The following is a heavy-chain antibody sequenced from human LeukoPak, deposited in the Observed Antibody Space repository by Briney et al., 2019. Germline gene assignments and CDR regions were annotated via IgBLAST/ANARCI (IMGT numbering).Heavy chain of an antibody. V-gene: IGHV3-30*18. CDR2: ISYDGSNK. D-gene: IGHD3-22*01. Sequence: GGSLRLSCAASGFTFSSYGMHWVRQDPGKGLEWVAVISYDGSNKYYADSVKGRFTISRDNSKNTLYLQMNSLRVEDTAVYYCAKDSYYYDSSGSPGDYWGQGTLVTVSS. CDR3: AKDSYYYDSSGSPGDY. J-gene: IGHJ4*02. CDR1: GFTFSSYG.